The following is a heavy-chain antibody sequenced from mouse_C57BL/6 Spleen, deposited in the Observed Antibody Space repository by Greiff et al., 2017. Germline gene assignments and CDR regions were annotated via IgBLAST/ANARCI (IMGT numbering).Heavy chain of an antibody. J-gene: IGHJ2*01. D-gene: IGHD1-1*01. CDR1: GYTFTDYY. Sequence: VQLQQSGPELVKPGASVKISCKASGYTFTDYYMNWVKQSHGKSLEWIGDINPNNGGTSYNQKFKGKATLTVDKSSSTAYMELRSLTSEDSAVYYCARYYGSGGDYWGQGTTLTVSS. CDR2: INPNNGGT. V-gene: IGHV1-26*01. CDR3: ARYYGSGGDY.